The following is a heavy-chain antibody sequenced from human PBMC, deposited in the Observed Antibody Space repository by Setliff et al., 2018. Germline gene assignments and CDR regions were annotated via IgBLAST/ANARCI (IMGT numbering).Heavy chain of an antibody. CDR1: GFTFSAYG. J-gene: IGHJ6*03. CDR2: VYNGNDET. CDR3: ASPGVTPYYYYYYYMDV. Sequence: GGSLRLSCVASGFTFSAYGMSWVRQAPGKGLEWVSSVYNGNDETKYADSVKGRFTISRDRSKNTVYLQMNSLKTEDTAVYYCASPGVTPYYYYYYYMDVWGKGTTVTVSS. V-gene: IGHV3-23*01. D-gene: IGHD4-4*01.